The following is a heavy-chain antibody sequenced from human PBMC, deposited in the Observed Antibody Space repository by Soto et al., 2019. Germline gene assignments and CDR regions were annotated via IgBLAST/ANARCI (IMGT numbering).Heavy chain of an antibody. CDR3: ASYCSSTSCAYYFDY. D-gene: IGHD2-2*01. J-gene: IGHJ4*02. CDR1: GFTFSDYY. CDR2: ISSSGSTI. Sequence: GGSLRLSCAASGFTFSDYYMSWIRQAPGKGLEWVSYISSSGSTIYYADSVKGRFTISRDNAKNSLYLQMNSLRAEDTAVYYCASYCSSTSCAYYFDYWGQGTLVTVSS. V-gene: IGHV3-11*01.